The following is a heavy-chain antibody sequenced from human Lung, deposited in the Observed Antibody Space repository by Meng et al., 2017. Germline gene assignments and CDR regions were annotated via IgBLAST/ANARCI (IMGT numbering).Heavy chain of an antibody. Sequence: QVPLQQWGAGLLKPSETLSLTCVVSGGSFSDYYWSWIRQPPGKGLEWIGEINHSGSTNYNPSLESRATISVDTSQNNLSLKLSSVTAADSAVYYCARGPTTMAHDFDYWGQGTQVTVSS. CDR2: INHSGST. CDR3: ARGPTTMAHDFDY. V-gene: IGHV4-34*01. J-gene: IGHJ4*02. CDR1: GGSFSDYY. D-gene: IGHD4-11*01.